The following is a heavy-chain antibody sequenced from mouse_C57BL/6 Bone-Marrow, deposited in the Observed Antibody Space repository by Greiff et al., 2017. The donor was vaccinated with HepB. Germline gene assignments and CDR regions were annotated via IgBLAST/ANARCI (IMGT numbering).Heavy chain of an antibody. V-gene: IGHV1-26*01. D-gene: IGHD1-1*01. J-gene: IGHJ3*01. CDR2: INPNNGGT. Sequence: VQLQQSGPELVKPGASVKISCKASGYTFTDYYMNWVKQSHGKSLEWIGDINPNNGGTSYNQKFKGKATLTVDKSSSTAYMELRSLTSEDSAVYYCARGILLQSEVWGFAYWGQGTLVTVSA. CDR1: GYTFTDYY. CDR3: ARGILLQSEVWGFAY.